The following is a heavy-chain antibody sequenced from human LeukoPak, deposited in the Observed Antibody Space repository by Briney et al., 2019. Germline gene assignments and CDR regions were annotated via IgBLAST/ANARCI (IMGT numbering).Heavy chain of an antibody. Sequence: PGGSLRLSCGASGFTFTTYWMNWVRQAPGKGLEWVANIKQDGSETYYVDSVKGRFTISRDNAKNSLYLQMNSLRAEDTAVYYCARGVRSSSPTAIDYWGQGTLVTVSS. J-gene: IGHJ4*02. D-gene: IGHD6-6*01. CDR2: IKQDGSET. CDR1: GFTFTTYW. V-gene: IGHV3-7*03. CDR3: ARGVRSSSPTAIDY.